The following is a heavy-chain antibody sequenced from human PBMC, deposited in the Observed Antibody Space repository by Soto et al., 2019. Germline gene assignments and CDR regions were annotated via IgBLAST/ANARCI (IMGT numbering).Heavy chain of an antibody. Sequence: EVQLLESGGGLVQPGGSLRLSCAASGFTFSSYAMRWVRQAPVKGLEWVSAISGSGGSTYYADSVKGRFTISSDNSKNTLYLQMNSLRAEDTAVYYCARRGSGSYYDYWGQGTLVTVSS. CDR2: ISGSGGST. J-gene: IGHJ4*02. CDR1: GFTFSSYA. CDR3: ARRGSGSYYDY. D-gene: IGHD1-26*01. V-gene: IGHV3-23*01.